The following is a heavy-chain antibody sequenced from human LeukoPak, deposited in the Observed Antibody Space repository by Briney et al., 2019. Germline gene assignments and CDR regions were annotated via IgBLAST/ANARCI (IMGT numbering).Heavy chain of an antibody. CDR1: GYTFTSYA. CDR2: INTNTGNP. V-gene: IGHV7-4-1*02. CDR3: AIPNLPAYCGGDCPNWFDP. Sequence: ASVKVSCKASGYTFTSYAMNWVRQAPGQGLEWMGWINTNTGNPTYAQGFTGRFVFSLDTSVSTAYLQISSLKAEDTAVYYCAIPNLPAYCGGDCPNWFDPWGQGTLVTVSS. J-gene: IGHJ5*02. D-gene: IGHD2-21*02.